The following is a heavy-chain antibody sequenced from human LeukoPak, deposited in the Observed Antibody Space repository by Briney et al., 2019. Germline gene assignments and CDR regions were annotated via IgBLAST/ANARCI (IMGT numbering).Heavy chain of an antibody. Sequence: PGGSLRLSCATSGFTFSSYTMNWVRQAPGRGLEWASYISGSGTTISYADSVKGRFTISRDNAKNSLYLQMNSLRAEDTAIYYCARDLITMIVVWGQGTLVTVSS. CDR1: GFTFSSYT. CDR3: ARDLITMIVV. CDR2: ISGSGTTI. V-gene: IGHV3-48*04. J-gene: IGHJ4*02. D-gene: IGHD3-22*01.